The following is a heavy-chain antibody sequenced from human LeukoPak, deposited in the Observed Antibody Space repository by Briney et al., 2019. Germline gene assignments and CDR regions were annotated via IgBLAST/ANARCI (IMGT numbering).Heavy chain of an antibody. CDR3: ARGRDHFDY. CDR2: IYTSGST. CDR1: GGSLRSYY. D-gene: IGHD5-24*01. V-gene: IGHV4-4*07. Sequence: PSETLSLTGPVPGGSLRSYYWSWIRQPAGKGLEWIGRIYTSGSTNYNPSLKSRVTMSVDTSKNQFSLKLSSVTAADTAVYYCARGRDHFDYWGQGTLVTVSS. J-gene: IGHJ4*02.